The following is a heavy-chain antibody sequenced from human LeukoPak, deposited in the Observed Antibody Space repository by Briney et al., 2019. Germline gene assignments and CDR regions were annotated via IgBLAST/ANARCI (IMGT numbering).Heavy chain of an antibody. Sequence: GGSLRLSCAASGFTFSNYEMHWVRQAPGKGLEWVSYISSSGSDIYYADSVKGRFTISRDNSKNTLFLQMNSLRAEDTAVYYYARVSLYYDSSGFPFDYWGQGTLVTVSS. CDR1: GFTFSNYE. V-gene: IGHV3-48*03. CDR2: ISSSGSDI. D-gene: IGHD3-22*01. CDR3: ARVSLYYDSSGFPFDY. J-gene: IGHJ4*02.